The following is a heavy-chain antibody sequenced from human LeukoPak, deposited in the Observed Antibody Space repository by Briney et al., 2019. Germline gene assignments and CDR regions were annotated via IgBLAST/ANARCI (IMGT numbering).Heavy chain of an antibody. Sequence: GGSLRLSCAASGFTFSTCSMNWVRQAPGKGLEWVSYISSSSSAIYYGDSVKGRFTISRDNAKNSLYLQMNSLRDEDTAVYYCAREYSSSSGRAFDIWGQGTMVTVSS. J-gene: IGHJ3*02. D-gene: IGHD6-6*01. CDR3: AREYSSSSGRAFDI. V-gene: IGHV3-48*02. CDR2: ISSSSSAI. CDR1: GFTFSTCS.